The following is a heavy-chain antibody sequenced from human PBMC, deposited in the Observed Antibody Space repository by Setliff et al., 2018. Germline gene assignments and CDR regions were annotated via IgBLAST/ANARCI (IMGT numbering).Heavy chain of an antibody. CDR1: GYTFSSYS. V-gene: IGHV1-3*01. D-gene: IGHD6-13*01. CDR2: INAANENT. CDR3: ARVRSSSWLVVNWFDP. J-gene: IGHJ5*02. Sequence: ASVKVSCKASGYTFSSYSMHWVRQAPGQRLEWMGWINAANENTQYSKKFQGRLTITRDTSANTAYMELSRLRSDDTAVYYCARVRSSSWLVVNWFDPWGQGTLVTVSS.